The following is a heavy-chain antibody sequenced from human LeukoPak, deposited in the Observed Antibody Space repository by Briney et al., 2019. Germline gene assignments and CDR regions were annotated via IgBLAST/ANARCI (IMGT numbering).Heavy chain of an antibody. V-gene: IGHV1-2*06. CDR1: GYTFTDYF. J-gene: IGHJ6*03. D-gene: IGHD3-16*01. CDR2: INPANGDA. CDR3: ARDHGGGRTGSYSYYMDV. Sequence: GASVKVSCKASGYTFTDYFMHWVRQAPGQGLEWMGRINPANGDAWFAQRFQGRVTMTMDTSINTAYMELSGLTSDDTAVYSCARDHGGGRTGSYSYYMDVWGKETTVIVSS.